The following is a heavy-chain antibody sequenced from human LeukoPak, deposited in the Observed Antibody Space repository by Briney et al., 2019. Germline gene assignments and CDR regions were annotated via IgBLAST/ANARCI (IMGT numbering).Heavy chain of an antibody. CDR1: GYTFTSYY. J-gene: IGHJ4*02. D-gene: IGHD3-22*01. Sequence: ASVKVSCKASGYTFTSYYMHWVRQAPGQGLEWMGIINPSGGSTSYAQKFQGRVTMTRDTSTSTVYMELSSLRSEDTAVYYCARVPGDSSGYHEYYFDYWGQGTLVTVSS. CDR2: INPSGGST. CDR3: ARVPGDSSGYHEYYFDY. V-gene: IGHV1-46*01.